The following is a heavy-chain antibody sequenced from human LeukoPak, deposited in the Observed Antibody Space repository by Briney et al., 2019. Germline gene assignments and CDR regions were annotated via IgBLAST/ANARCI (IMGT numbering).Heavy chain of an antibody. V-gene: IGHV4-39*01. CDR2: IYYSGST. CDR1: GASISSGDYF. Sequence: PSETLSLTCTVSGASISSGDYFWPWIRQPPGKGLEWIGSIYYSGSTYYNPSLKSRVTISVDTSKNQLSLKLSSLTAADTAVYYCARHEYSGSYYGLSWFDPWGQGTLVTVSS. J-gene: IGHJ5*02. CDR3: ARHEYSGSYYGLSWFDP. D-gene: IGHD1-26*01.